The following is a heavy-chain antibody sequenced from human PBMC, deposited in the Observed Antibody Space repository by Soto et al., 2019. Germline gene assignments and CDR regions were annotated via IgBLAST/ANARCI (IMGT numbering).Heavy chain of an antibody. Sequence: ASVKVSCKASRYTFTNFYIHWLRHAPGQGLEWMGIIHPRGGSTTYPQKFQGRVTMTRDTSTSTVHMELITLRSEYTAVYYCARSRVGLPLDGGGPGTTVTVSS. CDR3: ARSRVGLPLDG. J-gene: IGHJ6*02. V-gene: IGHV1-46*01. CDR1: RYTFTNFY. D-gene: IGHD1-26*01. CDR2: IHPRGGST.